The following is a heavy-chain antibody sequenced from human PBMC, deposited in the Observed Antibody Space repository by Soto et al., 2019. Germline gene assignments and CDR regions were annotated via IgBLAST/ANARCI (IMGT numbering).Heavy chain of an antibody. J-gene: IGHJ5*02. V-gene: IGHV4-61*01. D-gene: IGHD1-26*01. CDR3: ATQEVGGSYVYTFDP. Sequence: SETLSLTCTVSGGSISSVNYCWSWIRQPPDKGLEWIGHIYYSGTTNYNPSLKSRVTISVDTSKNQFSLKLSSVTAADTAVYYCATQEVGGSYVYTFDPWGQGTLVTVSS. CDR2: IYYSGTT. CDR1: GGSISSVNYC.